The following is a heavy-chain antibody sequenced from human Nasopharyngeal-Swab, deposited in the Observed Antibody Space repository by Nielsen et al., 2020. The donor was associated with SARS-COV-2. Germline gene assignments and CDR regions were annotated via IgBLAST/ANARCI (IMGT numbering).Heavy chain of an antibody. CDR1: GFTFSTYW. D-gene: IGHD4-17*01. CDR3: VRARRFYGDYNTEAVS. CDR2: ISSGGSTT. J-gene: IGHJ5*02. V-gene: IGHV3-11*04. Sequence: GESLKISCEASGFTFSTYWMSWIRQAPGKGLEWVSYISSGGSTTYYADSVKGRFTISRDNAKSSLYLQMNSLRDEDTAVYYCVRARRFYGDYNTEAVSWGQGTLVTVSS.